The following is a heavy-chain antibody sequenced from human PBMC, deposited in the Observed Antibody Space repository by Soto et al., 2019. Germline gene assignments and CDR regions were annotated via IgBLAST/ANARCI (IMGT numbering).Heavy chain of an antibody. D-gene: IGHD3-3*01. CDR3: TTGGYYDFWSGYYNLDMDV. Sequence: EVQLVESGGGLVKPGGSLRLSCAASGFTFSNAWMSWVRQAPGKGLEWVGRIKSKTDGGTTDYAAPVKGRFTISRDDSKNTLYLQMNRLKTEDTAVYYCTTGGYYDFWSGYYNLDMDVWGKGTTVNVSS. V-gene: IGHV3-15*01. CDR1: GFTFSNAW. CDR2: IKSKTDGGTT. J-gene: IGHJ6*03.